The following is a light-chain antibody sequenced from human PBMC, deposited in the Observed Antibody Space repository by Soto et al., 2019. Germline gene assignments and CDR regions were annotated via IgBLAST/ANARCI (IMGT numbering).Light chain of an antibody. CDR3: RQGTHLTLT. Sequence: EVVLTQSPLSQSVTLGQPASISCKCSQSLLYSNGHTYLTWFHQRPGQTPRRLSYEVSYRYSGFPDRFSGRGSGKDFTLRISKVEVDDVGVYYCRQGTHLTLTVGGGTTVEIK. CDR1: QSLLYSNGHTY. J-gene: IGKJ4*01. V-gene: IGKV2-30*01. CDR2: EVS.